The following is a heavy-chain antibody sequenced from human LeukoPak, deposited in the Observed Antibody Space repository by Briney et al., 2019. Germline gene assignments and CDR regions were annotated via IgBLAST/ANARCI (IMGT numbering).Heavy chain of an antibody. CDR2: INPSGGST. V-gene: IGHV1-46*01. CDR1: GYTFTSYY. Sequence: ASVKVSCKASGYTFTSYYMHWVRQAPGQGLEWMGIINPSGGSTSYAQKFQGRVTMTRDTSTSTVYMELSSLRSEDTPVYYCARTFRYSSGWYYWFDPWGQGTLVTVSS. D-gene: IGHD6-19*01. CDR3: ARTFRYSSGWYYWFDP. J-gene: IGHJ5*02.